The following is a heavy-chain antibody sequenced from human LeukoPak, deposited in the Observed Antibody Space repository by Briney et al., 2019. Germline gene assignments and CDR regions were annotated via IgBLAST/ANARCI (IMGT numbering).Heavy chain of an antibody. CDR1: GGSISTFY. V-gene: IGHV4-59*12. CDR3: ARYYSRGPFDY. D-gene: IGHD4-11*01. CDR2: IYYSGST. Sequence: PSETLSLTCTVSGGSISTFYWSWIRQPPGKGLERIGSIYYSGSTSYNPSLKSRVTISVDTSKNQFSLKLSSVTAADTAVYYCARYYSRGPFDYWGQGALVTVSS. J-gene: IGHJ4*02.